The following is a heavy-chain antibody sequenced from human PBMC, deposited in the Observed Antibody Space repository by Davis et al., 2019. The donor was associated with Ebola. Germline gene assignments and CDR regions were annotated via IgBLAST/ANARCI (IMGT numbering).Heavy chain of an antibody. CDR1: GFTLNNAR. Sequence: GESLKISCVASGFTLNNARMSWVRQAPGKGLEWVGRTKSKTDGGTIDYAAPVKGRFTISRDDSKNTLYLQMNSLKTEDTAVYYCTADVVPAATRGVYYYYYYMDVWGKGTTVTVSS. V-gene: IGHV3-15*01. J-gene: IGHJ6*03. CDR3: TADVVPAATRGVYYYYYYMDV. D-gene: IGHD2-2*01. CDR2: TKSKTDGGTI.